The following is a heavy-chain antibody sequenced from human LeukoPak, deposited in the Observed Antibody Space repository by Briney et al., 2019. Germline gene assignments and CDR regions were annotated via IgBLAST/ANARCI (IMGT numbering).Heavy chain of an antibody. V-gene: IGHV4-34*01. CDR1: GGSFSGYY. Sequence: PSETLSLTCAVYGGSFSGYYWSWIRQPPGKGLEWIGEINHSGSTNYNPSLKSRVTISVDTSKNQFSLKLSSVTAADTAVYYCAGFLGYCTNGVCSYYFDYWGQGTLVTVSS. CDR3: AGFLGYCTNGVCSYYFDY. J-gene: IGHJ4*02. D-gene: IGHD2-8*01. CDR2: INHSGST.